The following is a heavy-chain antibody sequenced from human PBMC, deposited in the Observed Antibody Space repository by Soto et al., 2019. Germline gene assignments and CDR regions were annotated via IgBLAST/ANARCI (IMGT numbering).Heavy chain of an antibody. CDR2: IYSGGST. D-gene: IGHD4-17*01. J-gene: IGHJ4*02. V-gene: IGHV3-66*01. CDR1: GFTVSSIY. CDR3: ARERYGDYFDY. Sequence: EVQLVESGGGLVQPGGSLRLSCAASGFTVSSIYMSWVHQAPGKGLEWVSVIYSGGSTYYADSVKGRFTISRDNSRNTLYLQMNSLRAEDTAVYYCARERYGDYFDYWGQGTLVTVSS.